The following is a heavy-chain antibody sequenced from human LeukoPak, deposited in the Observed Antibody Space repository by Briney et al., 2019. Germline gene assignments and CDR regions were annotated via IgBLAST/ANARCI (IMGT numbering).Heavy chain of an antibody. Sequence: SVKVSCKASGYTFTGYYMHWVRQAPGQGLEWMGGIIPIFGTANYAQKFQGRVTITADESTSTAYMELSSLRSEDTAVYYCARNGDPTSFDYWGQGTLVTVSS. CDR3: ARNGDPTSFDY. J-gene: IGHJ4*02. CDR1: GYTFTGYY. V-gene: IGHV1-69*13. CDR2: IIPIFGTA. D-gene: IGHD7-27*01.